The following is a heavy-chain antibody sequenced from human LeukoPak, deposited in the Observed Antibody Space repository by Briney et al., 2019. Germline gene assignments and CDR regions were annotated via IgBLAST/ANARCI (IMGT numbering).Heavy chain of an antibody. D-gene: IGHD3-22*01. CDR3: ARVSYDSSGYPFDY. V-gene: IGHV4-59*01. CDR2: ISYTGST. Sequence: SETLSLTCTVSGGSISSYYWSWIRQPPGKGLEWIGYISYTGSTNYNPSLKSRVTISVDTSKNQFSLKLGSVTAADTAVYYCARVSYDSSGYPFDYWGQGTLVTVSS. CDR1: GGSISSYY. J-gene: IGHJ4*02.